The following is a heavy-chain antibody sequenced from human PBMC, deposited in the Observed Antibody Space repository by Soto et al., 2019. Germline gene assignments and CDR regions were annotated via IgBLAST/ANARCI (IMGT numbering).Heavy chain of an antibody. V-gene: IGHV4-39*01. CDR3: AVPGSSGSYRGTYYFDY. CDR1: GGSISSSSYY. J-gene: IGHJ4*02. D-gene: IGHD1-26*01. Sequence: QLQLQESGPGLVKPSETLSLTCTVSGGSISSSSYYWGWIRQPPGKGLEWIGSIYYSGSTYYNPSLKSRVTISVDTSKNQFSLKLSSVTAADTAVYYCAVPGSSGSYRGTYYFDYWGQGTLVTVSS. CDR2: IYYSGST.